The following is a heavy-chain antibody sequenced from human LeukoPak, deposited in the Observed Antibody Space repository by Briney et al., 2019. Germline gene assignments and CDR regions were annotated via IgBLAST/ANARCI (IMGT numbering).Heavy chain of an antibody. CDR2: IKQDGSEK. J-gene: IGHJ4*02. CDR1: GFTFSRYW. V-gene: IGHV3-7*01. Sequence: PGGSLRLSCAASGFTFSRYWMSWVRQAPGKGLEWVANIKQDGSEKYYVDSVKGRFTISRDNAKSSLYLQMNSLRAEDTAMYYCAVQPDYWGQGTLVTVSS. CDR3: AVQPDY.